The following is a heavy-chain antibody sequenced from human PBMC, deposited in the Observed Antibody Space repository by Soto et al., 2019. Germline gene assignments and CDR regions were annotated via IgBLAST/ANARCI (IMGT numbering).Heavy chain of an antibody. J-gene: IGHJ1*01. V-gene: IGHV1-69*13. CDR1: GGTFSSYA. D-gene: IGHD3-22*01. CDR3: ARVPLDYDSSGSAAEYFQH. Sequence: SVKVSCKASGGTFSSYAISWVRQAPGQGLEWMGGIIPIFGTANYAQKFQGRVTITADESTSTAYMELSSLRSEDTAVYYCARVPLDYDSSGSAAEYFQHWGQGTLVTVSS. CDR2: IIPIFGTA.